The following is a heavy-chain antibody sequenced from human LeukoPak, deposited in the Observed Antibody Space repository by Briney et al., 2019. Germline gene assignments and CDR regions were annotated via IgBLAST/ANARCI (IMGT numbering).Heavy chain of an antibody. J-gene: IGHJ6*03. Sequence: PSETLSLTCAVYGGSFSSYYWGWIRQPPGKGLEWIGSIYYSGSTYYNPSLKSRVTISVDTSKNQFSLKLSSVTAADTAVYYCARHDYSNFYCYYYMDVWGKGTTVTVSS. CDR2: IYYSGST. V-gene: IGHV4-39*01. CDR3: ARHDYSNFYCYYYMDV. D-gene: IGHD4-11*01. CDR1: GGSFSSYY.